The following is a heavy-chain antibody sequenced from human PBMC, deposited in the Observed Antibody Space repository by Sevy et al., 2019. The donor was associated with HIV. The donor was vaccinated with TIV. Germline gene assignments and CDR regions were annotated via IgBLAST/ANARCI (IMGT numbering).Heavy chain of an antibody. CDR3: ARNVGDYVFRYFDL. D-gene: IGHD4-17*01. CDR2: VHNTGSA. CDR1: GGSISRGQFY. Sequence: SETLSLTCTVSGGSISRGQFYWSWIRQPAVQGLEWIGRVHNTGSATYNPSLRNRVGMSIDTSKNQFSLVLSSVTAADTAVYYCARNVGDYVFRYFDLWGRGTLVTVSS. V-gene: IGHV4-61*02. J-gene: IGHJ2*01.